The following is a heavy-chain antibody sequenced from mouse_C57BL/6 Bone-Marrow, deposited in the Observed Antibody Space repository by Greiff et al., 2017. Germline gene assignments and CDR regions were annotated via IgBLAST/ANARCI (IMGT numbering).Heavy chain of an antibody. CDR2: INPNNGGT. J-gene: IGHJ2*01. D-gene: IGHD1-1*02. CDR1: GYTFTDYN. V-gene: IGHV1-22*01. Sequence: EVNLVESGPELVKPGASVKMSCKASGYTFTDYNMHWVKQSHGKSLEWIGYINPNNGGTSYNQKFKGKATLTVNKSSSTAYMELRSLTSEDSAVYYCANLWSYFDYWGQGTTLTVSS. CDR3: ANLWSYFDY.